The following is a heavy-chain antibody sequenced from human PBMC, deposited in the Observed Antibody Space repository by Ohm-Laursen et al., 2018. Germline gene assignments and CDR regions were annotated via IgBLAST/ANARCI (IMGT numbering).Heavy chain of an antibody. CDR3: AKGAEGAFDI. CDR1: QFPFSSYE. Sequence: SLRLSCAASQFPFSSYEMNWVRQAPGKGLEWVSYISTSGSTIYYADSVKGRFTISRDNAKNSLYLQMNSLRAEDTALYYCAKGAEGAFDIWGQGTMVTVSS. J-gene: IGHJ3*02. CDR2: ISTSGSTI. V-gene: IGHV3-48*03.